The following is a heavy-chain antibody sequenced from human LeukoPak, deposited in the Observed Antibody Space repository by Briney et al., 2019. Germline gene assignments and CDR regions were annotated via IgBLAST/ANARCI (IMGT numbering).Heavy chain of an antibody. D-gene: IGHD3-22*01. V-gene: IGHV4-59*08. CDR2: IYYSGST. CDR3: ARLFQLSDSSDS. Sequence: SETLSLTCTVSGGTISSYYWSWLRQPPGKGLEWIGYIYYSGSTNYNPSLKSRVTISVDTSKNQFSLKLSSVTAADTAVYYCARLFQLSDSSDSWGQGTLVTVSS. J-gene: IGHJ4*02. CDR1: GGTISSYY.